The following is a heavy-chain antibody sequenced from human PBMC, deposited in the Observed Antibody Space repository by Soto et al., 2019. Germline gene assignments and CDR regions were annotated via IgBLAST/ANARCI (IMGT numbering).Heavy chain of an antibody. CDR3: ARGFVSWFGEFGY. Sequence: GGSLRLSCAASGFTFSSYSMNWVRQAPGKGLEWVSYISSSSSTIYYADSVKGRFTISRDNAKNSLYLQINSLRDEDTAVYYCARGFVSWFGEFGYWGQGTLVTVSS. D-gene: IGHD3-10*01. CDR1: GFTFSSYS. J-gene: IGHJ4*02. CDR2: ISSSSSTI. V-gene: IGHV3-48*02.